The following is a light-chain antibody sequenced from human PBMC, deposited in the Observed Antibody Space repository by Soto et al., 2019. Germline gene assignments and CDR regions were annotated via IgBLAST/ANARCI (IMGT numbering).Light chain of an antibody. J-gene: IGKJ4*01. CDR1: QGISSY. CDR2: AAS. Sequence: IQLTQSPSSLSASIGDRVTITCRASQGISSYLAWYQQKPGKAPELLIDAASTLQSGVPSRFSGSGSGTDFTLTISSRQPEDFATYYCQQLKRYPLTFGGGTKVEI. V-gene: IGKV1-9*01. CDR3: QQLKRYPLT.